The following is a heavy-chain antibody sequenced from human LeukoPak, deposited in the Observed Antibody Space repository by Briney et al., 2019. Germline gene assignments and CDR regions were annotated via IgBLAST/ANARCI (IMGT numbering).Heavy chain of an antibody. CDR1: GGAFSSYA. D-gene: IGHD3-10*01. Sequence: ASVSVSCKASGGAFSSYAISWVRQAPGQGLEWMGGIIPIFGTAKYAQKFQGRVTITADESTSTDYMELSSLRSEDTAIYYCARGYGSGSYPPIYWGQGTLVTVSS. CDR3: ARGYGSGSYPPIY. J-gene: IGHJ4*02. V-gene: IGHV1-69*13. CDR2: IIPIFGTA.